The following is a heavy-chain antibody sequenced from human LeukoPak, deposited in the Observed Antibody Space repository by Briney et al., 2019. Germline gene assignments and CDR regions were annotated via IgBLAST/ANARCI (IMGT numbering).Heavy chain of an antibody. CDR2: ISSSSSYI. CDR1: GFTFSSYS. D-gene: IGHD3-10*01. Sequence: GGSLRLSCAASGFTFSSYSMNWVRQAPGKGLEWVSSISSSSSYIYYADSVKGRFTISRDNAKNSLYLQMNSLKTEDTAVYYCTITMVRGVIIDAFDIWGQGTMVTVSS. V-gene: IGHV3-21*03. CDR3: TITMVRGVIIDAFDI. J-gene: IGHJ3*02.